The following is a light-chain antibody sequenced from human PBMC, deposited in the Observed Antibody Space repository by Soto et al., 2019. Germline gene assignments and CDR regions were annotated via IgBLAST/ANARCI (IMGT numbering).Light chain of an antibody. Sequence: EIWLTQSPGTLSLSPGERATLSCWARQSVSNNYLAWYQQKPGQAPRLLIYGASNRATGIPDRLSGSGSGTEFTLTISRLEPEDFAVYYCQQYGSSGTFGQGTKVDI. CDR3: QQYGSSGT. CDR1: QSVSNNY. J-gene: IGKJ1*01. CDR2: GAS. V-gene: IGKV3-20*01.